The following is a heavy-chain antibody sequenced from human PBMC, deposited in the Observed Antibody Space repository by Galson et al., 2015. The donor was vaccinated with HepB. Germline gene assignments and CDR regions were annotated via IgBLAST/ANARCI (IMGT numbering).Heavy chain of an antibody. Sequence: VKVSCKVSGNSFIDYYIHWVQQTPEKGLEWMGFVDPQDGETLYAEKFQGRVTITADTSTDTAYMELSRLRDEDTAVYYCASDVGGSTEFDPWGQGTLVTVSS. J-gene: IGHJ5*02. CDR3: ASDVGGSTEFDP. D-gene: IGHD4-23*01. CDR2: VDPQDGET. CDR1: GNSFIDYY. V-gene: IGHV1-69-2*01.